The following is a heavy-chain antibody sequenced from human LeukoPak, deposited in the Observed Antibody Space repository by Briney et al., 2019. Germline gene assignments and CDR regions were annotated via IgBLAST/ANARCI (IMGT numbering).Heavy chain of an antibody. CDR1: GGSISSYY. D-gene: IGHD1-26*01. J-gene: IGHJ5*02. CDR2: IYYSGST. V-gene: IGHV4-59*01. Sequence: SESLSLTCTVSGGSISSYYWSWIRQPPGKGPEWIGYIYYSGSTNYNPSLKSRVTISIDSSKNQFSLKLSSVTAADTAIYYCVKDNGRWFDPWGQGTLVIVSS. CDR3: VKDNGRWFDP.